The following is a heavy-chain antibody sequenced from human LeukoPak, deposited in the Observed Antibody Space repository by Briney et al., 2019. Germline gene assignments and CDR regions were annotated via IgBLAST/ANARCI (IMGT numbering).Heavy chain of an antibody. CDR1: GFTFRSYG. Sequence: GGSLRLSCAASGFTFRSYGMQWVRQAPGKGLEWVAVIWYDGSNKYYADSVKGRFTISRDNSKNTLYLQMNSLRAEDTAVYYCARSEDTPVRDFDYWGQGTLVTVSS. D-gene: IGHD2-15*01. V-gene: IGHV3-33*01. J-gene: IGHJ4*02. CDR2: IWYDGSNK. CDR3: ARSEDTPVRDFDY.